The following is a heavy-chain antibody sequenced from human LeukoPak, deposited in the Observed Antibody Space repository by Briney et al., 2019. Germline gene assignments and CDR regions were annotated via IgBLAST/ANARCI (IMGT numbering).Heavy chain of an antibody. CDR1: VDNVSSNSAA. V-gene: IGHV6-1*01. CDR2: TYYRSKWYN. D-gene: IGHD2-2*01. Sequence: SQTLTLTCAISVDNVSSNSAAWNWIRQSPSRGLEGLGRTYYRSKWYNDYAVSVKSRITINPDTSKNQFSLQPNSVTPEDTALYYCARDWVDCSSTSCYPDFDYWGQGTLVTASS. J-gene: IGHJ4*02. CDR3: ARDWVDCSSTSCYPDFDY.